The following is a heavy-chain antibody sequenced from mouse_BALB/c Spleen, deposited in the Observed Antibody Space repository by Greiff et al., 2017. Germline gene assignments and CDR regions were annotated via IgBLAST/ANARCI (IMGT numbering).Heavy chain of an antibody. V-gene: IGHV1S22*01. J-gene: IGHJ2*01. CDR1: GYTFTSYW. Sequence: LQQPGSELVRPGASVKLSCKASGYTFTSYWMHWVKQRPGQGLEWIGNIYPGSGSTNYDEKFKSKATLTVDTSSSTAYMQLSSLTSEDSAVYYGTRSHYYGISYYFDYWGQGTTLTVSS. D-gene: IGHD1-1*01. CDR3: TRSHYYGISYYFDY. CDR2: IYPGSGST.